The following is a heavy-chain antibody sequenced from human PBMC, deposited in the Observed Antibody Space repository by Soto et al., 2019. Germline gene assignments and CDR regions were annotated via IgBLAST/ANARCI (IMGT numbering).Heavy chain of an antibody. D-gene: IGHD2-15*01. V-gene: IGHV1-69*12. CDR1: GGTFSSYA. J-gene: IGHJ6*02. CDR3: ARSRKDIVVVVVHAYYGMDV. Sequence: QVQLVQSGAEVKKPGSSVKVSCKASGGTFSSYAISWVRQAPGQGLEWMGGIIPIFGTANYAQKFQGRVTFTADDSXXTXYXXLSSLGSEDTAVYYCARSRKDIVVVVVHAYYGMDVWGQGTTVTVSS. CDR2: IIPIFGTA.